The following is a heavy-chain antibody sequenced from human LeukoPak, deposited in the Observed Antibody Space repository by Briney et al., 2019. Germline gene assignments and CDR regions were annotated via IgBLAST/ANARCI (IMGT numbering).Heavy chain of an antibody. CDR1: GGSISSYY. J-gene: IGHJ6*03. CDR3: ARASSNYYYYYYMDV. Sequence: KSSETLSLTCTVSGGSISSYYWSWIRQPAGKGLEWIGRIYTSGSTNYNPSLKSRVTISVDKSKNQFSLKLSSVTAADTAVYYCARASSNYYYYYYMDVWGKGTTVTVSS. D-gene: IGHD2/OR15-2a*01. V-gene: IGHV4-4*07. CDR2: IYTSGST.